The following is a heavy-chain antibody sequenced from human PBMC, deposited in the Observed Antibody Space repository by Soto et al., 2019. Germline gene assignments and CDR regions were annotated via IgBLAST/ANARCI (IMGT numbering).Heavy chain of an antibody. CDR1: GLTFSRYA. CDR3: AKVKSLYGPFDY. V-gene: IGHV3-23*01. D-gene: IGHD3-16*02. CDR2: ISGSGGST. J-gene: IGHJ4*02. Sequence: PGGSLRLSCAASGLTFSRYAMSWVRQAPGKGLEWVSAISGSGGSTYYADSVKGRFTISRDNSKNTLYLQMNSLRAEDTAVYYCAKVKSLYGPFDYWGQGTLVTVSS.